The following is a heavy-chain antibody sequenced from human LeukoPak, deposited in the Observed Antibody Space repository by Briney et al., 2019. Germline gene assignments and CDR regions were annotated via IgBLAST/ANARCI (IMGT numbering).Heavy chain of an antibody. CDR2: IYTGGTT. CDR3: ARELGNGDTYANVPLGH. D-gene: IGHD5-18*01. Sequence: PGGSLRPSCAVSGFTVSSNYMSWVRQAPGKGLEWVSVIYTGGTTYYADSVKGRFTISRDNAKDSLFLQMDSLRVEDTAVYFCARELGNGDTYANVPLGHWGQGTLVTVSS. CDR1: GFTVSSNY. V-gene: IGHV3-66*01. J-gene: IGHJ4*02.